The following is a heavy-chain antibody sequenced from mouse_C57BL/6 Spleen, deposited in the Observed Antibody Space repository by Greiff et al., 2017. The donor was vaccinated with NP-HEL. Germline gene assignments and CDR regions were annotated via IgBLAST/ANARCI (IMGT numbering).Heavy chain of an antibody. Sequence: EVQLQQSGPELVKPGASVKISCKASGYTFTDYYMNWVKQSHGKSLEWIGDINPNNGGTSYNQKFKGKATLTVDKSSSTAYMGLRSLTSEDSAVYYRARRTAQATPFDYWGQGTTLTVSS. V-gene: IGHV1-26*01. CDR2: INPNNGGT. CDR1: GYTFTDYY. D-gene: IGHD3-2*02. J-gene: IGHJ2*01. CDR3: ARRTAQATPFDY.